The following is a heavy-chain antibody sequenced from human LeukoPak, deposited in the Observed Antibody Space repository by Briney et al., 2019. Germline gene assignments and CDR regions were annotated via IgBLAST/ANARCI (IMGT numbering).Heavy chain of an antibody. V-gene: IGHV4-34*01. J-gene: IGHJ4*02. CDR3: ARARYYGSGSYYRLDY. CDR2: VNHSGST. Sequence: PSETLSLTCAVYGGSFSGYYWSWIRQPPGKGLEWIGEVNHSGSTNYSPSLKSRVTISVDTSKNQFSLKLSSVTAADTAVYYCARARYYGSGSYYRLDYWGQGTLVTVSS. D-gene: IGHD3-10*01. CDR1: GGSFSGYY.